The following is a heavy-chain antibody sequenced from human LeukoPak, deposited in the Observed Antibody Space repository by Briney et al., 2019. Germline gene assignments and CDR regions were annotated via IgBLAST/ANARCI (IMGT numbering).Heavy chain of an antibody. D-gene: IGHD3-3*01. J-gene: IGHJ4*02. V-gene: IGHV3-73*01. CDR3: TRLYDFWSGYPDY. CDR2: MRSKANSYAT. Sequence: GGSLRLSCAASGFTFSGSAMHWVRQASGKGLEWVGRMRSKANSYATAYAASVKGMFTISRDDSKNTAYLQMNSLKTEDTAVYYCTRLYDFWSGYPDYWGQGTLVTVSS. CDR1: GFTFSGSA.